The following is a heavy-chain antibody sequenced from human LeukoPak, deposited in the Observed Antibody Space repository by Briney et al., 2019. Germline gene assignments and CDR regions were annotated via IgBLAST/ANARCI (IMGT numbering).Heavy chain of an antibody. D-gene: IGHD1-26*01. J-gene: IGHJ4*02. Sequence: QPGGSLRLSCAASGFIFNSYTMNWFRQAPGKGLEWVSAISGSGSHTYYAGSVKGRFTISRDNSKNTLYLQMNSLRGEDTAVYYCARQSGSYFDYWGQGTLVTVSS. CDR1: GFIFNSYT. CDR3: ARQSGSYFDY. V-gene: IGHV3-23*01. CDR2: ISGSGSHT.